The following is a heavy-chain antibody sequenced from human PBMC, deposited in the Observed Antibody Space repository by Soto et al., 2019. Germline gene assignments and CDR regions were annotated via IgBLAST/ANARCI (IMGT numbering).Heavy chain of an antibody. D-gene: IGHD2-21*01. CDR1: GFALTYYN. CDR3: VRDSAYSFDY. Sequence: EVQLVESGGGLVQPGGSLRLSCAASGFALTYYNMKWVRQAPGKGLEWISDLSSSSGATYYADSVKGRFTISRDTAKNSLYLQMSSLRADDTAIYYCVRDSAYSFDYWGQGTLDTVSS. CDR2: LSSSSGAT. J-gene: IGHJ4*02. V-gene: IGHV3-48*01.